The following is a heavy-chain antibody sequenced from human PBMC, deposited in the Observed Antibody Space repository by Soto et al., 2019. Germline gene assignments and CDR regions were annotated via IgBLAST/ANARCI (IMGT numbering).Heavy chain of an antibody. CDR3: ARDKVAAAGTFRRSYYYYGMDV. CDR2: VYTPDYT. V-gene: IGHV4-4*08. D-gene: IGHD6-13*01. J-gene: IGHJ6*02. Sequence: PSETLSLTCSVSGASIRNYYWHWVRQLPGKGLEWIGYVYTPDYTRYNSSPKSRVTISVDTSKSQFSLRLNSVTAADTAVYYCARDKVAAAGTFRRSYYYYGMDVWGQGTTVTVSS. CDR1: GASIRNYY.